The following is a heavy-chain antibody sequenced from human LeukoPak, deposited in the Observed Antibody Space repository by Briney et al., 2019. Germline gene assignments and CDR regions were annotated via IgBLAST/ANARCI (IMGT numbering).Heavy chain of an antibody. J-gene: IGHJ4*02. Sequence: PGGSLRLSCAASGFTFSSYGMHWVRQAPGKGLEWVAVISYDGSNKYYADSVKGRFTISRDNSNNTLYLQMNSLRAEDTAVYYCAKDSAVGFGELLFYFDYWGQGTLVTVSS. V-gene: IGHV3-30*18. CDR3: AKDSAVGFGELLFYFDY. CDR1: GFTFSSYG. CDR2: ISYDGSNK. D-gene: IGHD3-10*01.